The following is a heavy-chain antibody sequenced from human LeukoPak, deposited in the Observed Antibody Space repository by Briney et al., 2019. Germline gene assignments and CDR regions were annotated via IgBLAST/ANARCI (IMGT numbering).Heavy chain of an antibody. D-gene: IGHD6-6*01. CDR2: INPNSGGT. J-gene: IGHJ4*02. V-gene: IGHV1-2*02. CDR3: ARDNGYSSSSSSFDY. Sequence: ASVKVSCKASGYTFTGYYMHWVRQAPGQGVEWMGWINPNSGGTNYAQKFQGRVTMTRDTSISTAYMELSRLRSDDTAVYYCARDNGYSSSSSSFDYWGQGTLVTVSS. CDR1: GYTFTGYY.